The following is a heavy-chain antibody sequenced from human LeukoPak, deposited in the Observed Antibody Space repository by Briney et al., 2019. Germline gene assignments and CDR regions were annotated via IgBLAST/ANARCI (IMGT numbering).Heavy chain of an antibody. CDR1: GYTLTELS. D-gene: IGHD3-3*01. V-gene: IGHV1-24*01. Sequence: AASVKVSCKVSGYTLTELSMHWVRQAPGKGLEWMGGFDPEDGETIYAQKFQGRVTMTEDTSTDTAYMELSSLRSEDTAVYYCARGSGQAPRDVAFDIWGQGTMVTVSS. CDR3: ARGSGQAPRDVAFDI. J-gene: IGHJ3*02. CDR2: FDPEDGET.